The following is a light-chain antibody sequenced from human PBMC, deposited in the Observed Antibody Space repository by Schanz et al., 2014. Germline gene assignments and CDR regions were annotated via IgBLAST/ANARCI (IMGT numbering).Light chain of an antibody. Sequence: EIVLTQSPGTLSLSPGERATLSCRASQSVSSSYLAWYQQKPGQAPRLLIYAASSRATGIPDRFSGSGSGTDFTLTISRLEPEDFATYYCQQYNSYSEWTFGQGTKVEIK. CDR1: QSVSSSY. CDR3: QQYNSYSEWT. J-gene: IGKJ1*01. V-gene: IGKV3-20*01. CDR2: AAS.